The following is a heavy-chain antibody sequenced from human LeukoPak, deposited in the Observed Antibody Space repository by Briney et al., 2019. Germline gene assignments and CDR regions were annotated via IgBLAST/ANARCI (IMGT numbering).Heavy chain of an antibody. CDR3: ARHSYYGTGSYFEF. CDR1: GYSFTTYW. CDR2: IYPGDSDT. J-gene: IGHJ4*02. Sequence: GESLKISCKGSGYSFTTYWIGWVRQPPGKGLEWMGIIYPGDSDTRYSPSFQGQVTISADKSTSTAYLQWSSLKASDTAIYYCARHSYYGTGSYFEFWGQGILVTVSS. D-gene: IGHD3-10*01. V-gene: IGHV5-51*01.